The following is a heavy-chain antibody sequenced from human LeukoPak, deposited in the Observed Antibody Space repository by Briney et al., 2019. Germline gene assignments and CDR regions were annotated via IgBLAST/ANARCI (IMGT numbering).Heavy chain of an antibody. CDR1: GGSISSGSYY. Sequence: KSSETLSLTCTVSGGSISSGSYYWSWIRQPAGKGLEWIGRIYTSGSTNYNPSLKSRVTISVDTSKNQFSLKLSSVTAADTAVYYCARVDIVVDNDAFDIWGQGTMVTVSS. D-gene: IGHD2-2*01. CDR3: ARVDIVVDNDAFDI. J-gene: IGHJ3*02. V-gene: IGHV4-61*02. CDR2: IYTSGST.